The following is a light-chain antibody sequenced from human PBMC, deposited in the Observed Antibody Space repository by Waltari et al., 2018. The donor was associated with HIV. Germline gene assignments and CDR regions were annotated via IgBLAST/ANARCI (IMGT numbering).Light chain of an antibody. J-gene: IGKJ2*01. CDR2: GAS. CDR3: QYYNTWPPMYT. CDR1: PSVGRS. V-gene: IGKV3-15*01. Sequence: IVLTQSPAALSVFPGPRATLSCRTSPSVGRSLAWYQQKPGQSPRLLVYGASTRATGVPARFSGDGSGTSFTLTISSLQPEDFAVYYCQYYNTWPPMYTFGQGTKLEI.